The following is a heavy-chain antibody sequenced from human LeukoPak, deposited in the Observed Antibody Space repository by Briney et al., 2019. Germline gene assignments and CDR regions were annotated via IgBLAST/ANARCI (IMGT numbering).Heavy chain of an antibody. D-gene: IGHD3-9*01. Sequence: SETLSLTCTVSGGSISTGDYYWNWIRQPPGKGLEWIGYIYYSGNTYFNPSLKSRVSFSLDTSKNQFSLNLTSVTAADTAVYFCARTNLYDVLTGFFDYWGQGSLVTVSS. CDR3: ARTNLYDVLTGFFDY. V-gene: IGHV4-30-4*01. CDR1: GGSISTGDYY. CDR2: IYYSGNT. J-gene: IGHJ4*02.